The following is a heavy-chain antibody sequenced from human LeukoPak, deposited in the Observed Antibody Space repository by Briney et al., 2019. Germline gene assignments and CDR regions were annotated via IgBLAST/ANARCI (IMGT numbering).Heavy chain of an antibody. CDR3: AKEAPIAAAGTDNWFDP. J-gene: IGHJ5*02. V-gene: IGHV3-23*01. CDR1: EFTFSSYA. CDR2: ISGSGDST. D-gene: IGHD6-13*01. Sequence: GGSLRLSCAASEFTFSSYAMSWVRQAPGKGLEWVSAISGSGDSTYYADSVKGRFTISRDNSENTLYLQMNSLRAEDTAVYYCAKEAPIAAAGTDNWFDPWGQGTLVTVSS.